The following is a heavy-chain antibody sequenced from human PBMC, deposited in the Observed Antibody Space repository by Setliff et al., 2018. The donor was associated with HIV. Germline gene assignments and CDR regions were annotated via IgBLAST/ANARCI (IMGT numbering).Heavy chain of an antibody. Sequence: ASVKVSCKASGYIFTSYGISWVRQAPGQGLEWMGWISAYNGSTNYAQKFQGRVSMTIDTSTSTAYMGLGSLRPDDTAVYFCARDPSSGIYYDSSGQYFQNWGQGTLVTVSS. D-gene: IGHD3-22*01. J-gene: IGHJ1*01. CDR2: ISAYNGST. V-gene: IGHV1-18*01. CDR1: GYIFTSYG. CDR3: ARDPSSGIYYDSSGQYFQN.